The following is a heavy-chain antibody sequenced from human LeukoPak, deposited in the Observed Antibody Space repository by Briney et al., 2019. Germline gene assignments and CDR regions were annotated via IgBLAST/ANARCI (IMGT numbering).Heavy chain of an antibody. Sequence: SETLSLTCAVYGGSFSPYYWSWIRQPPGKGLEWIGEINHSGSTNYNPSLKSRVTISVDTSKNQFSLRLSSVTAADTAVYYCARGGFYCGGDCYVDYWGQGTLVTASS. CDR1: GGSFSPYY. CDR3: ARGGFYCGGDCYVDY. V-gene: IGHV4-34*01. J-gene: IGHJ4*02. D-gene: IGHD2-21*02. CDR2: INHSGST.